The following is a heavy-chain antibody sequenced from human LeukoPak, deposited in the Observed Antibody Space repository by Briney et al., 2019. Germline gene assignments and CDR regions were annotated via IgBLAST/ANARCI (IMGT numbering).Heavy chain of an antibody. CDR1: GFTFSSYA. J-gene: IGHJ1*01. D-gene: IGHD6-6*01. V-gene: IGHV3-30-3*01. CDR2: ISYDGSNK. Sequence: GGSLRLSCAASGFTFSSYAMHWVRQAPGKGLEWVAVISYDGSNKYYPDSVKGRFTISRDNSKNTLYLQMNSLRAEDTAVYYCAREEYSSSSVGAEYFQHWGQGTLVTVSS. CDR3: AREEYSSSSVGAEYFQH.